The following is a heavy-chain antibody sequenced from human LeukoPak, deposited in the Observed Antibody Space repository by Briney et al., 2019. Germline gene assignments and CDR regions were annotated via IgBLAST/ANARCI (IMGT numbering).Heavy chain of an antibody. CDR3: TRSLGNY. D-gene: IGHD6-6*01. J-gene: IGHJ4*02. CDR1: GFTFTTYA. Sequence: PGGSLRLSCAASGFTFTTYAMSWVRQAPGKGLEWVSGTTGSGGSTYYADSVKGRFTISRDNSKNTLSLQMNSLRAEDTAVYYCTRSLGNYWGQGTLVTVSS. V-gene: IGHV3-23*01. CDR2: TTGSGGST.